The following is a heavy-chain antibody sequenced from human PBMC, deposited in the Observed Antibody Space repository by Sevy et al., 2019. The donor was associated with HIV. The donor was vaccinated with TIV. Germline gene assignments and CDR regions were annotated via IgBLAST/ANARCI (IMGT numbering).Heavy chain of an antibody. J-gene: IGHJ4*02. D-gene: IGHD6-13*01. CDR2: IRYDGSNK. CDR1: GFTFSSYG. V-gene: IGHV3-30*02. Sequence: GGSLRLSCAASGFTFSSYGMHWVRQGPGNGLEWVAFIRYDGSNKYYADSVNGRFTISRDNSKNTLYLQMNSLRAEDTAVYYCVKDGRWIAAAGLDYWGQGTLVTVSS. CDR3: VKDGRWIAAAGLDY.